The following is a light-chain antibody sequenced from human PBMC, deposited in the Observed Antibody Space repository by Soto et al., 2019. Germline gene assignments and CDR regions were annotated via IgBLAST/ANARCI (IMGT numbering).Light chain of an antibody. Sequence: QSVLTQPPSVSGAPGQRVTISCTGSSSNIGAGYDVHWYQQLPGAAPKLLIYDNTNRPSGVPDRFSGSKSGTSASLAITGLQAEDDADYYCQSYDSSLSVVFGGGTKLTVL. CDR2: DNT. V-gene: IGLV1-40*01. CDR3: QSYDSSLSVV. J-gene: IGLJ2*01. CDR1: SSNIGAGYD.